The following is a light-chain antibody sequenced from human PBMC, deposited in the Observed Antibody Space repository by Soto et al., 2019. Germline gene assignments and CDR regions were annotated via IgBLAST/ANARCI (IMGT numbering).Light chain of an antibody. Sequence: QPVLTQSSSASASLGSSVKLTCTLSSEHSSYIIAWHQQQPGKAPRYLMKLEGSGSYNKGSGVPDRFSGSSSGADRYLTISNLQSEDEADYYCETWDSNTRVFGGGTKLTVL. V-gene: IGLV4-60*03. CDR3: ETWDSNTRV. CDR1: SEHSSYI. J-gene: IGLJ3*02. CDR2: LEGSGSY.